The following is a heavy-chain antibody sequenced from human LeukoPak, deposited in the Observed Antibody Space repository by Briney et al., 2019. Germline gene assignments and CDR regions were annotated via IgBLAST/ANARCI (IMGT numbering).Heavy chain of an antibody. CDR3: ARKIDY. V-gene: IGHV3-48*02. CDR1: GFTFSSFG. Sequence: GGSLRLSCAASGFTFSSFGMNWVRQAPGKGLELVSYISDSSTLTYYADSVKGRFTISRDNAKNSLYLQMNSLRDEDTAVYYCARKIDYWGQGTLVTVSS. CDR2: ISDSSTLT. J-gene: IGHJ4*02.